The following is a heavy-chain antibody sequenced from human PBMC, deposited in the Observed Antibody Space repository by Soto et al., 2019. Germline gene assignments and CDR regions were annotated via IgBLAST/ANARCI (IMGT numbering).Heavy chain of an antibody. CDR1: EYSFANQW. V-gene: IGHV5-51*01. CDR3: ARVIHSSGYFQDSWYFDL. Sequence: PGESLKISCKGSEYSFANQWIGWVRQMPGKGLEWVGIISPDTSRTLYSPSLQGQVTISVDKSISTAYLQWSSLKAPDTAMYYCARVIHSSGYFQDSWYFDLWGRGTLVTVSS. D-gene: IGHD3-22*01. J-gene: IGHJ2*01. CDR2: ISPDTSRT.